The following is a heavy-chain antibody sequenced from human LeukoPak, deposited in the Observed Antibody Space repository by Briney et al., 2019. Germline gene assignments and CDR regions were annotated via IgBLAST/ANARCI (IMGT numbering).Heavy chain of an antibody. Sequence: ASVKVSCKASGYTFTSYDINWVRQATGQGLEWMGWMNPNSGNTGYAQKFQGRVTITRNTSISTAYMELSSLRSEDTAVYYCARGRPHYYDSSGYSDYWGQGTLVTGSS. V-gene: IGHV1-8*01. D-gene: IGHD3-22*01. CDR3: ARGRPHYYDSSGYSDY. CDR2: MNPNSGNT. CDR1: GYTFTSYD. J-gene: IGHJ4*02.